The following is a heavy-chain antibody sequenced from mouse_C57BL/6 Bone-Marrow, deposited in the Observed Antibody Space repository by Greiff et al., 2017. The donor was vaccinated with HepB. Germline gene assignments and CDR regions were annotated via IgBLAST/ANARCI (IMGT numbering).Heavy chain of an antibody. Sequence: EVKLVESGGGLVQPGGSMKLSCVASGFTFSNYWMNWVRQSPEKGLEWVAQIRLKSDNYATHYAESVKGRFTISRDDSKSSVYLQMNNLRAEDTGIYYCTGWGITTVVVYYYAMDYWGQGTSVTVSS. D-gene: IGHD1-1*01. J-gene: IGHJ4*01. V-gene: IGHV6-3*01. CDR2: IRLKSDNYAT. CDR3: TGWGITTVVVYYYAMDY. CDR1: GFTFSNYW.